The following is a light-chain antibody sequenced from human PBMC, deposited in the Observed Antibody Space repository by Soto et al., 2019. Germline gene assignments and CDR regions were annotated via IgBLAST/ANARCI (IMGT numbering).Light chain of an antibody. V-gene: IGKV3-15*01. CDR2: GAS. J-gene: IGKJ1*01. Sequence: EIVMTQSPATLSVSPGERATLSCRASQSVSSNLAWYQQKPGQAPRPLIYGASTRATGIPARFSGSGSGTEFTLTISSLQSEDFAFYYCQQYNNWPQTFGQGTKVEIE. CDR1: QSVSSN. CDR3: QQYNNWPQT.